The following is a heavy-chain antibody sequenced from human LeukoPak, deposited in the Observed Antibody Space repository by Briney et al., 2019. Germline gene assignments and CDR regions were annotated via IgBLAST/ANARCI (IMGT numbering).Heavy chain of an antibody. CDR1: GYTLTELS. CDR2: FDPEDGET. CDR3: ARGAYSSSSGGDFDY. Sequence: ASVKVSCKVSGYTLTELSMHWVRQAPGKGLEWMGGFDPEDGETIYAQKFQGRVTMTTDTSTSTAYMELRSLRSDDTAVYYCARGAYSSSSGGDFDYWGQGTLVTVSS. V-gene: IGHV1-24*01. D-gene: IGHD6-6*01. J-gene: IGHJ4*02.